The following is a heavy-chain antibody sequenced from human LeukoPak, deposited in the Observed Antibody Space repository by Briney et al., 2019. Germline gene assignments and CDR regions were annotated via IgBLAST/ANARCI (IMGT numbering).Heavy chain of an antibody. CDR3: ARGDFEH. J-gene: IGHJ4*02. V-gene: IGHV3-66*01. Sequence: GGSLRLSCAAPGFSVGTNFVSWVRQAPGRGLEWVSIIFAGGSTYYADSVKGRFTTSRDNSRNTAYLQMNSLRAEDTAVYYCARGDFEHWGQGTLVTVSS. CDR1: GFSVGTNF. CDR2: IFAGGST.